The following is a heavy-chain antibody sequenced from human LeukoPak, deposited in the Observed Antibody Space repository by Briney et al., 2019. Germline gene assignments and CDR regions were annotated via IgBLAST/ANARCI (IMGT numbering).Heavy chain of an antibody. D-gene: IGHD4-17*01. J-gene: IGHJ3*02. CDR2: MNPNSGNT. V-gene: IGHV1-8*01. Sequence: GASVKVSCKASGYTFTSYDINWVRQATGQGLEWMGWMNPNSGNTGYAQKFQGRVTMTRNTSISTAYTELSSLRSEDTAVYYCARVYGDYSGLEAFDIWGQGTMVTVSS. CDR1: GYTFTSYD. CDR3: ARVYGDYSGLEAFDI.